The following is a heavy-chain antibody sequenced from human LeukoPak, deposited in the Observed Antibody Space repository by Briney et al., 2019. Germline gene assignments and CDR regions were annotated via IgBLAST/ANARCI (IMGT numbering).Heavy chain of an antibody. V-gene: IGHV3-23*01. J-gene: IGHJ3*02. D-gene: IGHD2-21*02. CDR1: GFTFSSYS. CDR2: ISGSGGST. CDR3: AKGLKLLFSHAFDI. Sequence: GGSLRLSCAASGFTFSSYSMNWVRQAPGKGLEWVSAISGSGGSTYYADSVKGRFTISRDNSKNTLYLQMNSLRAEDTAVYYCAKGLKLLFSHAFDIWGQGTMVTVSS.